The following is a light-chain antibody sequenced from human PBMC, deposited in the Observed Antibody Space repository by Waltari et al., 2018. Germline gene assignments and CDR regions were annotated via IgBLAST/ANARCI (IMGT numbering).Light chain of an antibody. CDR2: RAS. Sequence: EVVMTQSPATLSVSPGERATLPCRASQRIYDNLAWYQHKPGRAPRLLTYRASTRATGIPARFSGRGSGTEFTLTISSLQSEDSAVYYCQQYNRWPPITFGQGTRLEIK. J-gene: IGKJ5*01. V-gene: IGKV3-15*01. CDR1: QRIYDN. CDR3: QQYNRWPPIT.